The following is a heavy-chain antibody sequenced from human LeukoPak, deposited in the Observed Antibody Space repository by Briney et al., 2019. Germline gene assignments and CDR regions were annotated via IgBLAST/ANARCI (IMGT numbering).Heavy chain of an antibody. J-gene: IGHJ4*02. D-gene: IGHD5-12*01. CDR2: ISYDGSNK. Sequence: PGGSLRLSCAASGFTFSSYAMHWVRQAPGKGLEWVAVISYDGSNKYYADSVKGRFTISRDNSKNTLYLQMNSLRAEDTAVYYCARAGHIVATIFGDFDYWGQGTLVTVSS. CDR1: GFTFSSYA. CDR3: ARAGHIVATIFGDFDY. V-gene: IGHV3-30-3*01.